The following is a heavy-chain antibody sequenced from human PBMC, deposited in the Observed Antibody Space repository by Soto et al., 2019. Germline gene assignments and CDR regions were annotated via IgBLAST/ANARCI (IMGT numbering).Heavy chain of an antibody. D-gene: IGHD3-10*01. CDR1: GLPFSSFA. CDR3: ARDKGAGSNTLYCFDY. V-gene: IGHV3-23*01. J-gene: IGHJ4*02. Sequence: EVQVLESGGGLVQPGGSLRLSCAASGLPFSSFAMSWLRQAPGKGLEWVSTLSGSGRGTYYADSVKGRFTISRDNSKNTRYLTINSLSAEDAAVYLCARDKGAGSNTLYCFDYWGPGTQVTVAS. CDR2: LSGSGRGT.